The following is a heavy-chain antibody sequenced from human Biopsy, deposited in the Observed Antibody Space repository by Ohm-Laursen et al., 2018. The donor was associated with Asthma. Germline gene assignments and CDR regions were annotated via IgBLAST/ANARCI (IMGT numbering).Heavy chain of an antibody. Sequence: SVKVSCKASGYNFISFAIHWVRQAPGQRLEWMGWVNTGNGDTKYSQKFQGRVTITRDTSASTAYMELRSLRSEDTATYYCARTYYDFLTGQVKDVFGVWGQGT. CDR1: GYNFISFA. J-gene: IGHJ3*01. V-gene: IGHV1-3*04. CDR3: ARTYYDFLTGQVKDVFGV. D-gene: IGHD3-9*01. CDR2: VNTGNGDT.